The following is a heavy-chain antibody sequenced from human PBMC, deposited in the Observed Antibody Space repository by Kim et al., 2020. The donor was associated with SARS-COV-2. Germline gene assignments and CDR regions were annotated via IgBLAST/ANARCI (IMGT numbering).Heavy chain of an antibody. CDR1: GYTFTNFD. Sequence: ASVKVSCKASGYTFTNFDIDWVRQATGQGLEWMGWMNPNTGNAAYAQKFQGRVTMTRDTSISTAYMELSSLTSEDTAVYFCAKVGSIRASWFDAWGQGTLLTVSS. CDR2: MNPNTGNA. CDR3: AKVGSIRASWFDA. V-gene: IGHV1-8*01. J-gene: IGHJ5*02. D-gene: IGHD6-13*01.